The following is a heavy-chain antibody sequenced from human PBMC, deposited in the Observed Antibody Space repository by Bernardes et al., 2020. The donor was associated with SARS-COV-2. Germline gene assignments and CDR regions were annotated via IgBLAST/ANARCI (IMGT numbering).Heavy chain of an antibody. CDR1: GGSISSYY. CDR2: IYYSVST. CDR3: ARAPVVIQWPLYYYYGMDV. J-gene: IGHJ6*02. Sequence: SETLSLTCTVSGGSISSYYWSWIRQPPGKGLEWNGYIYYSVSTNYNPSLKSRVTISVDTSKNQFSLKLSSLTAADTAVYYFARAPVVIQWPLYYYYGMDVWGQGTTVTVSS. V-gene: IGHV4-59*01. D-gene: IGHD2-15*01.